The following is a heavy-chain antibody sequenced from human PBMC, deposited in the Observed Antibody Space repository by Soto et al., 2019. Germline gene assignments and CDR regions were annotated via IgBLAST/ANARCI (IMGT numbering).Heavy chain of an antibody. CDR2: IVVGSGNT. Sequence: QMQLVQSGPEVKKPGTSVKVSCKASGFTFTSSAVQWVRQARGQRLEWIGWIVVGSGNTNYAQKFQERVTITRDMSTSTAYMELSSLRSEDTAVYYCAARTVTSLSYYYGMDVWGQGTTVTVSS. J-gene: IGHJ6*02. D-gene: IGHD4-17*01. CDR3: AARTVTSLSYYYGMDV. CDR1: GFTFTSSA. V-gene: IGHV1-58*01.